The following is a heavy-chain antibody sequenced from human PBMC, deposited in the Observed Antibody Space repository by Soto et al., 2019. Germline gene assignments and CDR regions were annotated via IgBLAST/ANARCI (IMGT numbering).Heavy chain of an antibody. D-gene: IGHD6-13*01. CDR2: IIPILGTA. V-gene: IGHV1-69*01. Sequence: QVQLVQSGAEVKKPGSSVKVSCKASGGTFSSYAISWVRQAPGQGLEWMGGIIPILGTANYAQKFQGRVKITADESTSTAYMELGSLRSEDTAVYYCARGRGQQLVLYFDYWGQGTLVTVSS. CDR1: GGTFSSYA. CDR3: ARGRGQQLVLYFDY. J-gene: IGHJ4*02.